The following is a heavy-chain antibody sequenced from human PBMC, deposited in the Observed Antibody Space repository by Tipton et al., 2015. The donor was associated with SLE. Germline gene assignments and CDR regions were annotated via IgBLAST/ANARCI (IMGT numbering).Heavy chain of an antibody. CDR2: IRYDGSDK. CDR3: AGYSSSSL. V-gene: IGHV3-30*02. J-gene: IGHJ3*01. D-gene: IGHD6-6*01. CDR1: GFTFSDYG. Sequence: GSLRLSCAASGFTFSDYGMQWVRQAPGKGLKWVAFIRYDGSDKFYADSVKGRFTISRDNSKNMLYLQMNSLRIEDTAVYYCAGYSSSSLWGQGTMVTVSS.